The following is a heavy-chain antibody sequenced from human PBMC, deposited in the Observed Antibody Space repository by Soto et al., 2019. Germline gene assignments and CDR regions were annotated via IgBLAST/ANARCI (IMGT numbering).Heavy chain of an antibody. CDR2: INHSGYI. Sequence: VQLHQWGAGLLKPSETLSLTCAVSGGSFSGYYWTWIRQSPGKGLEWIGEINHSGYINYNPSLKTRVPISADTSKTQFSLTLCSVTAAATAVSYCARGFNYYGSGSYNYWGQGALVAVSS. V-gene: IGHV4-34*01. J-gene: IGHJ4*02. CDR1: GGSFSGYY. CDR3: ARGFNYYGSGSYNY. D-gene: IGHD3-10*01.